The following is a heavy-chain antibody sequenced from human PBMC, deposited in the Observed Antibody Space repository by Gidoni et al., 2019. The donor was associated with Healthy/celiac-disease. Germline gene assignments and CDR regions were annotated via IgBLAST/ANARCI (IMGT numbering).Heavy chain of an antibody. CDR1: GFPFSSYS. Sequence: EVQLVESGGGLVKPGGSLRLSCAASGFPFSSYSMNWVRQAPGKGLEWVSSISNSSSYIYYADSVKGRFTISRDNAKNSLYLQMNSLRAEDTAVYYCARGDHLVAEGYWGQGTLVTVSS. J-gene: IGHJ4*02. CDR3: ARGDHLVAEGY. D-gene: IGHD5-12*01. CDR2: ISNSSSYI. V-gene: IGHV3-21*01.